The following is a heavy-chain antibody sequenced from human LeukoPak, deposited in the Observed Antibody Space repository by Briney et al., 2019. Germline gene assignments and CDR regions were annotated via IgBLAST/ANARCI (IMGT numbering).Heavy chain of an antibody. V-gene: IGHV3-23*01. Sequence: GGSLRLSRAASGFTFSSYAMSWVRQAPGKGLEWVSAISGSGGSTYYADSVKGRFTISRDNSKNTLYLQMNSLRAEDTAVYYCAKDLLDGYNPYYFDYWGQGTLVTVSS. CDR3: AKDLLDGYNPYYFDY. CDR1: GFTFSSYA. D-gene: IGHD5-24*01. J-gene: IGHJ4*02. CDR2: ISGSGGST.